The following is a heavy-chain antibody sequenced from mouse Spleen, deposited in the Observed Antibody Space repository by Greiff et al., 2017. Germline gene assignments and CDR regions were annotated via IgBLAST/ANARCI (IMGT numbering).Heavy chain of an antibody. CDR3: ARPYDGYSWYFDV. V-gene: IGHV1-52*01. J-gene: IGHJ1*01. D-gene: IGHD2-3*01. Sequence: QVQLQQPGAELVRPGSSVKLSCKASGYTFTSYWMHWVKQRPIQGLEWIGNIDPSDSETHYNQKFKDKATLTVDKSSSTAYMQLSSLTSEDSAVYYCARPYDGYSWYFDVWGAGTTVTVSS. CDR1: GYTFTSYW. CDR2: IDPSDSET.